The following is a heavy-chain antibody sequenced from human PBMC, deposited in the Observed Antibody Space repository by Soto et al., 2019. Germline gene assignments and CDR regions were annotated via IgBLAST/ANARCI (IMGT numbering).Heavy chain of an antibody. D-gene: IGHD5-12*01. CDR1: GFTFSRYA. CDR2: ISSNGGST. CDR3: ARGGRGYEFDC. Sequence: EVQLVESGGGWVQPGGSLRLSCAASGFTFSRYAMHWVRQAPGKGLQYVSAISSNGGSTDYANSVKGRFTISRDTSKNTLYLQMGSLRAEDMAVYYCARGGRGYEFDCWGQGTLVTVSS. J-gene: IGHJ4*02. V-gene: IGHV3-64*01.